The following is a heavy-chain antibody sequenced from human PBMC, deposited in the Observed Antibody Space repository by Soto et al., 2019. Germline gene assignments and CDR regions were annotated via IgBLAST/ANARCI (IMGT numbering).Heavy chain of an antibody. D-gene: IGHD2-2*01. V-gene: IGHV3-48*03. Sequence: GGSLRLSCAASGFTFSSSEMYWVRQAPGKGLEWVSYIHPGGQIIFYADSVKGRFTISRDNAKNSVYLQMNNLRAEDTAVYYCARRGSSWGQGTMVTGSS. CDR2: IHPGGQII. CDR3: ARRGSS. CDR1: GFTFSSSE. J-gene: IGHJ3*01.